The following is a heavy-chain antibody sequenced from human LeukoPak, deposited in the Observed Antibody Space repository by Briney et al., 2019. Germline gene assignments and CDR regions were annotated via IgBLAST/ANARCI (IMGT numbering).Heavy chain of an antibody. CDR1: GFTFSSYS. D-gene: IGHD1-14*01. CDR3: ANPYI. V-gene: IGHV3-21*01. CDR2: ITSSSGNI. Sequence: GSLRPSCVASGFTFSSYSMNLVRQAPGKGLEWVSSITSSSGNIYYADSVKGRFTISRDNAKNSLYLQMNSLRAEDTAVCYCANPYIWGQGTMVTVSS. J-gene: IGHJ3*02.